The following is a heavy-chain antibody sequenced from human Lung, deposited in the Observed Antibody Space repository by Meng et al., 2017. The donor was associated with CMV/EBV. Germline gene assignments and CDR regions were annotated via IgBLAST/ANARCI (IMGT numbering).Heavy chain of an antibody. J-gene: IGHJ4*02. CDR3: ARVVTALWGYYFDY. CDR1: GGSISSSNW. CDR2: IYHSGST. V-gene: IGHV4-4*02. Sequence: VEVKEPGPGLVKPSGPLSLTCAASGGSISSSNWWSWVRQPPGKGLEWIGEIYHSGSTNYNPSLKSRVTISVDKSKNQFSLKLSSVTAADTAVYYCARVVTALWGYYFDYWGQGTLVTVSS. D-gene: IGHD2-21*02.